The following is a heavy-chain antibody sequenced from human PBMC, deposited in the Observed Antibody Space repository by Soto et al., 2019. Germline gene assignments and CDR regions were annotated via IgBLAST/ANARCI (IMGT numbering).Heavy chain of an antibody. D-gene: IGHD2-15*01. CDR3: ARALYCSGGSCSPLRGMDV. Sequence: SETLSLTCTVSGGSISSGGYYWSWIRQHPGKGLEWIGYIYYSGSTYYNPSLKSRVTISVDTSKNQFSLKLSSATAADTAVYYCARALYCSGGSCSPLRGMDVWGQGTTVTVSS. CDR1: GGSISSGGYY. CDR2: IYYSGST. V-gene: IGHV4-31*03. J-gene: IGHJ6*02.